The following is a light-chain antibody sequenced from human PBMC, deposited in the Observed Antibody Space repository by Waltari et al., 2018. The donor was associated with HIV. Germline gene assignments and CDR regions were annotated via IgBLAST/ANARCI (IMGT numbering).Light chain of an antibody. J-gene: IGKJ3*01. CDR3: QQSYSSPLT. CDR1: QTISRS. V-gene: IGKV1-39*01. Sequence: DIQMTQSPSSLSASVGDRITIVCRASQTISRSLNWYRQKAGKAPTLLIFDASTLQTGVPSRFSGSVSGPEFTLTISNLQPEDFATYYCQQSYSSPLTFGPGTKVDVK. CDR2: DAS.